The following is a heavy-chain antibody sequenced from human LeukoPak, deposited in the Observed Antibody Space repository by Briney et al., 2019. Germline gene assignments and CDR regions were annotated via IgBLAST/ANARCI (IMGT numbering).Heavy chain of an antibody. CDR2: IDPSGGST. CDR1: GYTFTTYY. CDR3: ARLSQQTFDI. Sequence: APVKVSCKASGYTFTTYYMHWVRQAPGQGLEWMGIIDPSGGSTTYAQRFQGRVTMTRDTSTSTVHMDLSSLRSDDTAVYYCARLSQQTFDIWGQGTLVTVSS. V-gene: IGHV1-46*01. J-gene: IGHJ3*02.